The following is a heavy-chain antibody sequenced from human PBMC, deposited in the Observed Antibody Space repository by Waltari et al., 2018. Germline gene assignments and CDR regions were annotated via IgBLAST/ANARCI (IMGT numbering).Heavy chain of an antibody. J-gene: IGHJ5*02. D-gene: IGHD3-10*01. CDR3: ARGVASMIRGVVDWFDP. CDR2: INQDGSEK. V-gene: IGHV3-7*01. CDR1: GFSVSSYW. Sequence: EVQLVESGGGLVQPGGSLRLSCAASGFSVSSYWTSWVRQAPGKGLEWVANINQDGSEKHYVDSVKGRFTVSRDNAKSSLYLQMNSLRADDTAVYYCARGVASMIRGVVDWFDPWGQGTLVTVSS.